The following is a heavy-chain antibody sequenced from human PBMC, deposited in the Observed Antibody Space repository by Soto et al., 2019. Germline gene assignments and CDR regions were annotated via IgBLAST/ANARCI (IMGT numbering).Heavy chain of an antibody. CDR2: ISWNSGSI. CDR3: AKVLLGYFDY. Sequence: GGSLRLSCAASGFTFDDYAMHWVRQAPGKGLEWVSGISWNSGSIGYADSVKGRFTISRDNAKNSLYLQMNSLRAEDTALYYCAKVLLGYFDYWGQGALVTVSS. CDR1: GFTFDDYA. D-gene: IGHD2-15*01. J-gene: IGHJ4*02. V-gene: IGHV3-9*01.